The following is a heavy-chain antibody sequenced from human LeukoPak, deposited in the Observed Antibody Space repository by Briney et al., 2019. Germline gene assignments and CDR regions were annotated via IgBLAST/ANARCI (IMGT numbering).Heavy chain of an antibody. Sequence: SETLSLTCTGSGGSISSYYWSWIRQPPGKGLEWIAYIFDSGNTNYNPSLKSRVTISVDTSKNQFSLKLSSVTAADTAVYYCARDRGSGWYDFAYWGQGTLVTVSS. D-gene: IGHD6-19*01. CDR3: ARDRGSGWYDFAY. CDR1: GGSISSYY. CDR2: IFDSGNT. J-gene: IGHJ4*02. V-gene: IGHV4-59*01.